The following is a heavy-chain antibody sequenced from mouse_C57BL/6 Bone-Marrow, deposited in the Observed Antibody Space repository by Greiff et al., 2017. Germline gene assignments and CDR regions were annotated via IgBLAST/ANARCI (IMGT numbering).Heavy chain of an antibody. Sequence: QVHVKQSGAELVRPGTSVKVSCKASGYAFTNYLIEWVKQRPGQGLEWIGVINPGSGGTNYNEKFKGKATLTADKSSSTAYMQLSSLTSEDSAVYFCARRGIYYDYDEAYWGQGTTLTVPS. CDR1: GYAFTNYL. J-gene: IGHJ2*01. CDR2: INPGSGGT. CDR3: ARRGIYYDYDEAY. V-gene: IGHV1-54*01. D-gene: IGHD2-4*01.